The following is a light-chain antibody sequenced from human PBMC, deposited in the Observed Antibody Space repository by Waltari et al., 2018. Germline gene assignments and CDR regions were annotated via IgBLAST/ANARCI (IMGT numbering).Light chain of an antibody. CDR2: EAT. CDR3: QRYNSYPIT. CDR1: QSIGSW. J-gene: IGKJ3*01. Sequence: DIQMTQSPSTLSASVGDRVTITCRASQSIGSWLAWYQQKPGKAPKLLIYEATSLESGVPARFSASGSGTEFTLTISSLQPDDFATYYCQRYNSYPITFGPGTKVDI. V-gene: IGKV1-5*03.